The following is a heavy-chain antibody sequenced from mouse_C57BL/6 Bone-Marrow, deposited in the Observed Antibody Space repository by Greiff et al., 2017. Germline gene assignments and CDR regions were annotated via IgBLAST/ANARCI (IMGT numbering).Heavy chain of an antibody. CDR1: GFNIKDDY. J-gene: IGHJ4*01. D-gene: IGHD2-3*01. Sequence: EVQLVESGAELVRPGASVKLSCTASGFNIKDDYMHWVKQRPEQGLEWIGWIDPENGDTEYASKFQGKATITADTSSNTAYLQLSSLTSEDTAVYYCTTGDGYYVGAMDYWGQGTSVTVSS. V-gene: IGHV14-4*01. CDR2: IDPENGDT. CDR3: TTGDGYYVGAMDY.